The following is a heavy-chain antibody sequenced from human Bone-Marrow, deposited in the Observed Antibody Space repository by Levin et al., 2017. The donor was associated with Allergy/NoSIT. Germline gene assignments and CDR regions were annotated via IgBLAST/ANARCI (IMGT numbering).Heavy chain of an antibody. CDR1: GFIFSTYA. J-gene: IGHJ4*02. V-gene: IGHV3-23*01. CDR2: VSGSGGRT. Sequence: LSLTCAASGFIFSTYAMSWVRQAPGKGLEWVSAVSGSGGRTWYADSVKGRFTISRDNSKNTLYLQMNSLRAEDTAVYYCAKDFSSSWAYFDYWGQGTLVTVSS. CDR3: AKDFSSSWAYFDY. D-gene: IGHD6-13*01.